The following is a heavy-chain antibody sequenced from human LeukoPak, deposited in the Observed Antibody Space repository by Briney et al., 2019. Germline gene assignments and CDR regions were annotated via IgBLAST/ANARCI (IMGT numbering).Heavy chain of an antibody. CDR1: GFTFSGAW. CDR2: IREDGTEK. J-gene: IGHJ5*02. Sequence: PGGSLRLSCTASGFTFSGAWMTWVRQAPGKGLEWVANIREDGTEKNYVDSVKGRFTISRDNAKNSLFLQMNSLTAEDTAVYYCARHVWFGEHNGHENWFDPWGQGTLVIVSS. D-gene: IGHD3-10*01. V-gene: IGHV3-7*01. CDR3: ARHVWFGEHNGHENWFDP.